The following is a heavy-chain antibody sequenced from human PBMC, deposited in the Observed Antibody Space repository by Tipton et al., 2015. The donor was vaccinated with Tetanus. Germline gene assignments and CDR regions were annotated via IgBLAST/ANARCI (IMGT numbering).Heavy chain of an antibody. V-gene: IGHV4-39*01. D-gene: IGHD3-3*01. CDR2: IYESGDT. CDR1: GGSIRGGTFY. J-gene: IGHJ4*02. CDR3: ARHQSGYFTPFDY. Sequence: GLVKPSETLSLTCTVSGGSIRGGTFYWGWIRQPPGKGLEWIGSIYESGDTYYIPSLESRVTISVDTSKNQFSLNLNSMAAADTGVYYCARHQSGYFTPFDYWGQGNLVTVSS.